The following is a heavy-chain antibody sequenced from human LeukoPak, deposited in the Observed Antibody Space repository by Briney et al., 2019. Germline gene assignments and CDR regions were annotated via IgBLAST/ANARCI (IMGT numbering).Heavy chain of an antibody. V-gene: IGHV3-74*01. CDR3: ARTHSSSWYPPDY. D-gene: IGHD6-13*01. CDR1: GFPFSSYW. J-gene: IGHJ4*02. Sequence: GGSLRLSCAASGFPFSSYWMHWVRQAPGKGLVWVSRIKSDGSTTTYADSVKGRFTISRDNAKNSLYLQMNSLRAEDTAVYYCARTHSSSWYPPDYWGQGTLVTVSS. CDR2: IKSDGSTT.